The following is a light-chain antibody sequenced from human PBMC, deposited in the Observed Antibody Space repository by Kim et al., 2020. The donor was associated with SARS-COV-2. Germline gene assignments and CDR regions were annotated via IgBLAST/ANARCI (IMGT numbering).Light chain of an antibody. CDR3: QRYYTAPWT. Sequence: ATINCKSSQRVLYSSNNKNYLAWDQQRPGQPPKRLFYWASTRESGVPNRFSGGESGTDFTLTISTVQAEDVAVYFCQRYYTAPWTFGQGTKVDSK. CDR2: WAS. V-gene: IGKV4-1*01. CDR1: QRVLYSSNNKNY. J-gene: IGKJ1*01.